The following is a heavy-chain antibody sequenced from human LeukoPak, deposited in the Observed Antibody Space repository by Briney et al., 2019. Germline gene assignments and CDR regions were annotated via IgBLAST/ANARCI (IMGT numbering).Heavy chain of an antibody. J-gene: IGHJ5*02. Sequence: SETLSLTCTVSGGSISSYFWSWIRQSPGKGLEWIGYIYDSGSTNYNPSLKSRVTISVDTSKNQFSLKLNSVTAADTAVYYCARGGYCNSTSCDDNWFDPWGQGTLVTVSS. CDR2: IYDSGST. D-gene: IGHD2-2*01. CDR3: ARGGYCNSTSCDDNWFDP. V-gene: IGHV4-59*01. CDR1: GGSISSYF.